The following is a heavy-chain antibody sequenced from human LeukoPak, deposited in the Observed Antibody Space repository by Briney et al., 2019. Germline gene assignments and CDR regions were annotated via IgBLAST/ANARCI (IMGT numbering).Heavy chain of an antibody. V-gene: IGHV3-11*05. Sequence: GGSLRLSCAASGFMFSDYYMNWIRQAPGKGLEWVSYISGSSSYTNYADSVKGRFTISRDNAKNSLYLQMNSLRAEDAAVYYCARGARYSGSYYDYWGQGTLVTVSS. D-gene: IGHD1-26*01. CDR1: GFMFSDYY. CDR3: ARGARYSGSYYDY. CDR2: ISGSSSYT. J-gene: IGHJ4*02.